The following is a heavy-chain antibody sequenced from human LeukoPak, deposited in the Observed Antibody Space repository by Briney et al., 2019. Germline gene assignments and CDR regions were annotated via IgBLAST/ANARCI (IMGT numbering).Heavy chain of an antibody. CDR1: GGSISSSSYY. J-gene: IGHJ1*01. CDR2: IYYSGST. CDR3: ARHGREVAGAKYFQH. V-gene: IGHV4-39*01. D-gene: IGHD6-19*01. Sequence: SETLSLTCTVSGGSISSSSYYWGWIRQPPGKGLEWIGSIYYSGSTYYNPSLKSRVTISVDTSKNQFSLKLSSVTAADTAVYYCARHGREVAGAKYFQHWGQGTLVTVSS.